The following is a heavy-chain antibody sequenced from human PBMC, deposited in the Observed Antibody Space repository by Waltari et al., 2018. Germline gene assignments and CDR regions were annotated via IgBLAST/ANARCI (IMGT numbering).Heavy chain of an antibody. CDR3: ARAFLVVITPPRAYFDY. CDR2: IYYSGST. Sequence: QVQLQESGPGLVKPSETLSLTCTVSGGSISSYYWSWIRQPPGKGLEWIGYIYYSGSTDSNPSLTSRVTISVDTSKNHFSLKLSSVTAADTAGYYCARAFLVVITPPRAYFDYWGQGTLVTVSS. D-gene: IGHD3-22*01. V-gene: IGHV4-59*12. J-gene: IGHJ4*02. CDR1: GGSISSYY.